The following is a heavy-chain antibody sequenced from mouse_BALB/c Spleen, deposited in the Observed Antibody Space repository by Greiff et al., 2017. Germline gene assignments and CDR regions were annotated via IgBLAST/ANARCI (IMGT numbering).Heavy chain of an antibody. CDR1: GFTFSDYY. J-gene: IGHJ3*01. D-gene: IGHD2-14*01. CDR2: ISDGGSYT. V-gene: IGHV5-4*02. CDR3: ARDQGYSWFAY. Sequence: DVMLVESGGGLVKPGGSLKLSCAASGFTFSDYYMYWVRQTPEKRLEWVATISDGGSYTYYPDSVKGRFTISRDNAKNNLYLQMSSLKSEDTAMYYCARDQGYSWFAYWGQGTLVTVSA.